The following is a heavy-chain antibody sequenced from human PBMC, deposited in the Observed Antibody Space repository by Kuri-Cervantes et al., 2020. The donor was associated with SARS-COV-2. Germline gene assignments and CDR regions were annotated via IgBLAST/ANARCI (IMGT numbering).Heavy chain of an antibody. CDR3: AKDQDYYDSSGQFDY. CDR2: IYCGGSST. D-gene: IGHD3-22*01. J-gene: IGHJ4*02. CDR1: GFTFSSYA. Sequence: LSLTCAASGFTFSSYAMSWVRQAPGKGLEWVSVIYCGGSSTYYADSVKGRFTISRDNSKNTLYLQMNSLRAEDTAVYYCAKDQDYYDSSGQFDYWGQGTLVTVSS. V-gene: IGHV3-23*03.